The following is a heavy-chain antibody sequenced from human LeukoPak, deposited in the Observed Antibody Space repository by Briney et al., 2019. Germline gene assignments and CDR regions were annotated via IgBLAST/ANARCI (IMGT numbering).Heavy chain of an antibody. CDR2: ISSSGSTI. V-gene: IGHV3-48*03. CDR1: GFTFSSYE. CDR3: ARVVAAAGYY. J-gene: IGHJ4*02. D-gene: IGHD6-13*01. Sequence: HTGGSLRLSCAASGFTFSSYEMNWVRQAPGKGLEWVSYISSSGSTIYYADSVKGRFTISRDNAKNSLYLQMNSLRAEDTAVYYCARVVAAAGYYWGQGTLVTVSS.